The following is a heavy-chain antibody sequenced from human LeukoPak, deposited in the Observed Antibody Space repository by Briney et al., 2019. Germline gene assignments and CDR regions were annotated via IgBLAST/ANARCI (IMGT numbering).Heavy chain of an antibody. CDR1: GFTFDDYA. V-gene: IGHV3-9*01. CDR3: AKDRGDAYWDAFDI. CDR2: ISWNSGSI. J-gene: IGHJ3*02. Sequence: GGSLRLSCAASGFTFDDYAMHWVRQAPGKGLEWVSGISWNSGSIGYAHSVKGRFTISRDNAKNSLYLQMNSLRAEDTALYYCAKDRGDAYWDAFDIWGQGTMVTVSS. D-gene: IGHD2-21*01.